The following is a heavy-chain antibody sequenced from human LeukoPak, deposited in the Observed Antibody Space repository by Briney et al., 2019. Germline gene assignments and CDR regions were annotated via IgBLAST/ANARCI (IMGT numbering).Heavy chain of an antibody. CDR1: GFTVSSNY. CDR3: ARDQVGATGYYFDY. CDR2: IYSGGST. D-gene: IGHD1-26*01. J-gene: IGHJ4*02. Sequence: GGSLRLSCAASGFTVSSNYMSWVRQAPGKGLEWVSVIYSGGSTYYADSVKGRFTISRDNSKNTLYLQMNSLRAEDTAVYYCARDQVGATGYYFDYWGQGTLVTVSS. V-gene: IGHV3-66*01.